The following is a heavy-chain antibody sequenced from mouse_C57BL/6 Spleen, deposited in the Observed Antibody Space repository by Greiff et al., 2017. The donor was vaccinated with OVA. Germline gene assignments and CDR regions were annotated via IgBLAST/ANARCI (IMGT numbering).Heavy chain of an antibody. Sequence: VQLQQSGPELVKPGASVKISCKASGYAFSSSWMNWVKQRPGKGLEWIGRIYPGDGDTNYNGKFKGKATLTADQSSSTAYMQLSSLTSEDSAVYFCARGAAQATARDYWGQGTSVTVSS. J-gene: IGHJ4*01. CDR2: IYPGDGDT. CDR3: ARGAAQATARDY. CDR1: GYAFSSSW. V-gene: IGHV1-82*01. D-gene: IGHD3-2*02.